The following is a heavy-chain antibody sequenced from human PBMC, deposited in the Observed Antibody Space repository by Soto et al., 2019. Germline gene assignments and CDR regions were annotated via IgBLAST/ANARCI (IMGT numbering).Heavy chain of an antibody. V-gene: IGHV4-34*01. D-gene: IGHD6-19*01. J-gene: IGHJ6*02. CDR1: GGSFSGYY. CDR3: ARPTRQWLGLRYYYGMDV. Sequence: QVQLQQWGAGLLKPSETLSLTCAVYGGSFSGYYWSWIRQPPGKGLEWIGEINHSGSTNYNPSLKSRGTISVDPSKNQVSLKLSSVTAADTAVYYCARPTRQWLGLRYYYGMDVWGQGTTVTVSS. CDR2: INHSGST.